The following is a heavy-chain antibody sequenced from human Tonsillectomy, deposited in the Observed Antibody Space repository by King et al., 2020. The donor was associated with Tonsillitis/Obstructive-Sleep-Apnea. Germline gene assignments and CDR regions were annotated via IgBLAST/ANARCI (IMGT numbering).Heavy chain of an antibody. V-gene: IGHV3-49*04. CDR1: GFTFGDYA. CDR3: TRVPYSNGPYYFDY. CDR2: IRSKAYGGTT. J-gene: IGHJ4*02. D-gene: IGHD5-18*01. Sequence: VQLVESGGGLVQPGRSLRLSCTASGFTFGDYAMSWVRQAPGKGLEWVGFIRSKAYGGTTNYAASVKGRFTIARDDSKSIAYLQMNSLKTEDTAVYYCTRVPYSNGPYYFDYWGQGTLVTVSS.